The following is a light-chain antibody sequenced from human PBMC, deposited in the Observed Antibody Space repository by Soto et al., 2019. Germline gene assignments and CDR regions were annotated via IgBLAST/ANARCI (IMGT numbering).Light chain of an antibody. CDR1: QSVNSN. V-gene: IGKV3-15*01. CDR2: DAS. Sequence: EVVMTQSPATLSLSPGERASLSCRASQSVNSNLAWYQQKPGQAPRLLIYDASTRATGIPGRFSGSGSATEFTLTISSLQSEDFAVYYCQQYNEWPPWTFGQGTKVEIK. CDR3: QQYNEWPPWT. J-gene: IGKJ1*01.